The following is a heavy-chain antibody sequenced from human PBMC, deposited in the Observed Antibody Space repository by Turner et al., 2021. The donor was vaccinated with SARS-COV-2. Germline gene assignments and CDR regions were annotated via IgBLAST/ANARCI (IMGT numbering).Heavy chain of an antibody. J-gene: IGHJ4*02. D-gene: IGHD5-12*01. Sequence: QVQLVESGGGVVQPRRSLRLSCAASGFTFSSYGMHWVRQAPGKGLEWVAVIWYDGSNKYYADSVKGRFTISRDNSKNTLYLQMNSLRAEDTAVYYCARDGGYSGYAYFDYWGQGTLVTVSS. V-gene: IGHV3-33*01. CDR2: IWYDGSNK. CDR3: ARDGGYSGYAYFDY. CDR1: GFTFSSYG.